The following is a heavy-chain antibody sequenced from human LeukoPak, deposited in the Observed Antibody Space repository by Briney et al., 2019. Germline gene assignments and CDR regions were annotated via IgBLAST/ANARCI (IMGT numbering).Heavy chain of an antibody. CDR1: GFTFSSYA. V-gene: IGHV3-23*01. CDR3: AKDSGSYRLTEYFQH. Sequence: GGSLRLSCAASGFTFSSYAMSWVRQAPGKGLEWVSAISGSGGSTYYADSVKGRFTISRDNSKNTLYLQMNSLRAEDTAVYYCAKDSGSYRLTEYFQHWGQGTLVTVSS. D-gene: IGHD1-26*01. CDR2: ISGSGGST. J-gene: IGHJ1*01.